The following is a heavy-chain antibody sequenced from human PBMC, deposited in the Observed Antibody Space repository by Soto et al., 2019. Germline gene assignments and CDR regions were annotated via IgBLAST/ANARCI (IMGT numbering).Heavy chain of an antibody. CDR1: GGSITSVAYY. V-gene: IGHV4-31*03. D-gene: IGHD3-22*01. CDR3: ARDKMIGTARNACHI. CDR2: SSYSGST. J-gene: IGHJ3*02. Sequence: SETLSLTCSVSGGSITSVAYYWTWIRQHPGKGLEWIGYSSYSGSTYYNPSLKSRVTISVDTSKNHFSLKLSSVTAADTAVYYCARDKMIGTARNACHIWGQGTMVTVSS.